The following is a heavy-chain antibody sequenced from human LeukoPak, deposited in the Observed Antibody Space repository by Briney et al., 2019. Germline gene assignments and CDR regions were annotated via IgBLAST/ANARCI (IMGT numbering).Heavy chain of an antibody. CDR1: GGSISSYY. D-gene: IGHD3-16*01. CDR3: ARVKVGGYYFDY. CDR2: IYYSGST. Sequence: PSETLSLTCTVSGGSISSYYWSWIRQPPGKGLEWIGYIYYSGSTNYNPSLKSRATISVDTSKNQFSLKLSSVTAADTAVYYCARVKVGGYYFDYWGQGTLVTVSS. V-gene: IGHV4-59*01. J-gene: IGHJ4*02.